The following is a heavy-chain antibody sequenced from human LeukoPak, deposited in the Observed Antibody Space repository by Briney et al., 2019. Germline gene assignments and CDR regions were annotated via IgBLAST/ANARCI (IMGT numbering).Heavy chain of an antibody. CDR1: GGSISTYY. V-gene: IGHV4-59*01. CDR3: ARGGAARLHFQN. Sequence: SETLSLTCTVSGGSISTYYWNWIRQPPGKGLEWIGYIYHSGSTNYNPSLQSRVTISVDTSKNQFSLNLNSVTAADTAVYYCARGGAARLHFQNWGQGTLVTVSP. CDR2: IYHSGST. J-gene: IGHJ1*01. D-gene: IGHD6-6*01.